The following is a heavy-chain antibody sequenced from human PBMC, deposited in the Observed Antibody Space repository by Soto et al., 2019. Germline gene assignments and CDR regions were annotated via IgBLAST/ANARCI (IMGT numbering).Heavy chain of an antibody. J-gene: IGHJ6*04. CDR2: MNPNSGNT. D-gene: IGHD1-26*01. CDR1: GYTFTSYD. V-gene: IGHV1-8*01. Sequence: QVQLVQSGAEVKKPGASVKVSCKASGYTFTSYDINWVRQATGQGLEWMGWMNPNSGNTGYAQKFQGRVTMTRNTSISTTYMELGSVRSEGTAVYYCARWARIGWEAPYVAYYGMDVCGSGTTDTVSS. CDR3: ARWARIGWEAPYVAYYGMDV.